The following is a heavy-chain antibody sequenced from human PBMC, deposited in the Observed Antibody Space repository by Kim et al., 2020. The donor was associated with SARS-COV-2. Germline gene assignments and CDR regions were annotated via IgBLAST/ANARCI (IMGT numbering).Heavy chain of an antibody. D-gene: IGHD2-2*02. Sequence: ASVKVSCKASGYTFTGYYMHWVRQAPGQGLEWMGRINPNSGGTNYAQKFQGRVTMTRDTSISTAYMELSRLRSDDTAVYYCASGYCSSTSCYTPLYYYYGMDVWGQGTTVTVSS. CDR3: ASGYCSSTSCYTPLYYYYGMDV. CDR2: INPNSGGT. V-gene: IGHV1-2*06. J-gene: IGHJ6*02. CDR1: GYTFTGYY.